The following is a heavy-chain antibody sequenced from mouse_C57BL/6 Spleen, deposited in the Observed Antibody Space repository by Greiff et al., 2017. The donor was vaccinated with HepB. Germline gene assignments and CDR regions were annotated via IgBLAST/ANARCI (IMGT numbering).Heavy chain of an antibody. CDR3: ARSTYYYGSSHWYFDV. CDR1: GYTFTSYW. D-gene: IGHD1-1*01. CDR2: IDPSDSYT. J-gene: IGHJ1*03. V-gene: IGHV1-69*01. Sequence: QVQLQQPGAELVMPGASVKLSCKASGYTFTSYWMHWVKQRPGQGLEWIGEIDPSDSYTNYNQKFKGKSTLTVDKSSSTAYMQLSSLTSEDSAVYDCARSTYYYGSSHWYFDVWGTGTTVTVSS.